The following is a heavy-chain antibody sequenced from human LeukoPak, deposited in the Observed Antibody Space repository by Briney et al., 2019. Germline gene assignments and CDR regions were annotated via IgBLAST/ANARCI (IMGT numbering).Heavy chain of an antibody. V-gene: IGHV4-61*08. D-gene: IGHD5-12*01. Sequence: SETLSLTCAVSGGSISSGGYSWSWIRQPPGKGLEYIGYIYYDGRTNYNPSLKSRVTISLDTSKNQFSLRVTSVTAADTALYYCTRAGTVATIVDHWGQGTLVTVSS. CDR1: GGSISSGGYS. CDR2: IYYDGRT. CDR3: TRAGTVATIVDH. J-gene: IGHJ4*02.